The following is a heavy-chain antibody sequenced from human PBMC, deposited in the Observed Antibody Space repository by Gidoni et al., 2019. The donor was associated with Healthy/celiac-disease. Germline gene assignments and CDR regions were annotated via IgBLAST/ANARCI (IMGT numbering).Heavy chain of an antibody. CDR2: INHSGST. CDR1: GGSFSGYY. V-gene: IGHV4-34*01. J-gene: IGHJ6*03. D-gene: IGHD3-10*01. Sequence: QVQLQQWGAGLLKPSETLSPTCAVYGGSFSGYYWSWIRQPPGKGLEWIGEINHSGSTNYNPSLKSRVTISVDTSKNQFSLKLSSVTAADTAVYYCARGRKVVRDYYYMDVWGKGTTVTVSS. CDR3: ARGRKVVRDYYYMDV.